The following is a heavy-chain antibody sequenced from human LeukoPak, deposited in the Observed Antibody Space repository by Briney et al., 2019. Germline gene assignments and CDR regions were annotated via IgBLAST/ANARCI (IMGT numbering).Heavy chain of an antibody. D-gene: IGHD2-21*01. V-gene: IGHV1-69*05. CDR3: ARGPPIETMVVIPLDY. CDR1: GGTFSSYA. CDR2: VIPIFGTA. J-gene: IGHJ4*02. Sequence: SVKVSCKASGGTFSSYAISWVRQAPGQGLEWMGGVIPIFGTANYAQKFQGRVTITTDESTSTAYMELSSLRSEDTAVYYCARGPPIETMVVIPLDYWGQGTLVTVSS.